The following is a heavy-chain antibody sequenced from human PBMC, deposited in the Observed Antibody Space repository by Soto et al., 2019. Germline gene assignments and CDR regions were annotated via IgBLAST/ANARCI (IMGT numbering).Heavy chain of an antibody. CDR2: IYYSGST. Sequence: PSETLSLTCTVFGGSISSYYWIWIRQPPGKGLGWIGYIYYSGSTNYNPSLKSRVTISVDTSKNQFSLKLSSVTAADTAVYYCARTYYDFWSGYYVSPASYYMDVWGKGTTVTVSS. CDR1: GGSISSYY. J-gene: IGHJ6*03. V-gene: IGHV4-59*08. CDR3: ARTYYDFWSGYYVSPASYYMDV. D-gene: IGHD3-3*01.